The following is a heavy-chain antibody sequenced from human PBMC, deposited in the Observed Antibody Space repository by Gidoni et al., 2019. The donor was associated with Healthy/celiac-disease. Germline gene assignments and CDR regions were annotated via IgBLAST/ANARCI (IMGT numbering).Heavy chain of an antibody. D-gene: IGHD1-26*01. CDR2: INPSGGST. CDR1: GFSFTSYF. CDR3: ARFGGSYYVLDY. J-gene: IGHJ4*02. V-gene: IGHV1-46*01. Sequence: QLQLVQSGAAVTKPGASVKVSGKASGFSFTSYFMHWLRQAPGKGLEWMGIINPSGGSTSYAQKFQGRVTMTRDTSTSTVYMELSSLRSEDTAVYYCARFGGSYYVLDYWGQGTLVTVSS.